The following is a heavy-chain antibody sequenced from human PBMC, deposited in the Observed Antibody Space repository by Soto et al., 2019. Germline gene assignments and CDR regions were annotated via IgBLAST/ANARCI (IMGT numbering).Heavy chain of an antibody. D-gene: IGHD2-21*02. CDR2: ISAYNGNT. CDR3: ARDGKPYCGGDCYYYYYYGMDV. Sequence: QVQLVQSGAEVKKPGASVKVSCKASGYTFTSYGISWVRQAPGQGLEWMGWISAYNGNTNYAQKLQGRVTMTTDTSTSTAYMELRSLRSDDTAVYYCARDGKPYCGGDCYYYYYYGMDVWGQGTTVTVSS. V-gene: IGHV1-18*01. CDR1: GYTFTSYG. J-gene: IGHJ6*02.